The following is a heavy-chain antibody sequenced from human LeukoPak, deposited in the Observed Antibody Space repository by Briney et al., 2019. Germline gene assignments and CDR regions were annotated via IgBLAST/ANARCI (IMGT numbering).Heavy chain of an antibody. CDR3: AKGPHATVVDPGRGFDY. J-gene: IGHJ4*02. D-gene: IGHD4-23*01. CDR1: GFTFSSYA. CDR2: ISGSGGST. V-gene: IGHV3-23*01. Sequence: GGSLRLSCAASGFTFSSYAMIWVRQAPGKGLEWVSGISGSGGSTFYADSLKGRFTISRDNSKNTLYLQMNSLRAEDTAAYYCAKGPHATVVDPGRGFDYWGQGTLLTVSS.